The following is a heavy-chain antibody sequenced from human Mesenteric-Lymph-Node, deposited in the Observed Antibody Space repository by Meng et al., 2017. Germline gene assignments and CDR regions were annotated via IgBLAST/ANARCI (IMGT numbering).Heavy chain of an antibody. CDR2: ISGSGDST. CDR1: GFSFSNYY. V-gene: IGHV3-23*01. J-gene: IGHJ4*02. Sequence: GGSLRLSCVASGFSFSNYYMTWVRQAPGKGLEWFSTISGSGDSTYYADSVKGRFTISRDNSKNTLYLQMNSLRAEDTAVYYCAKIKGYFDYWGQGTLVTVSS. CDR3: AKIKGYFDY.